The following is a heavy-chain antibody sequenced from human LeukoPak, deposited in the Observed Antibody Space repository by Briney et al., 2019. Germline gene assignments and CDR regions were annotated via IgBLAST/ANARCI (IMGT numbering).Heavy chain of an antibody. D-gene: IGHD6-19*01. J-gene: IGHJ4*02. CDR1: GYTFTDYY. Sequence: ASVKVSCKASGYTFTDYYIHWVRQAPGQGLEWMGWINPNSGGTNYAQKFQGRVTMTRDTSISTAYMELSRLRSDDTAVYYCARDSIAVAGFDYWGQGTLVTVSS. CDR3: ARDSIAVAGFDY. CDR2: INPNSGGT. V-gene: IGHV1-2*02.